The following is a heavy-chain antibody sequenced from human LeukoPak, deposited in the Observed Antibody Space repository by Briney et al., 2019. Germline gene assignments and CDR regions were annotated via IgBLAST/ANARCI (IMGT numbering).Heavy chain of an antibody. Sequence: PGGSLRLSCAASGFTFSSYWMSWVRQAPGKGLEWVANIKQDGSEKYYVDSVKGRFTISRDNTKNSLYLQMNSLRAEDTAVYYCASGDYLWGRYLGYRGQGTLVTVSS. V-gene: IGHV3-7*01. CDR3: ASGDYLWGRYLGY. CDR1: GFTFSSYW. J-gene: IGHJ4*02. D-gene: IGHD3-16*02. CDR2: IKQDGSEK.